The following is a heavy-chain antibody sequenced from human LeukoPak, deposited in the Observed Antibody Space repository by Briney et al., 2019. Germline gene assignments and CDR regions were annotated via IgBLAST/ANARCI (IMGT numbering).Heavy chain of an antibody. CDR1: GFTVSNNY. J-gene: IGHJ3*02. D-gene: IGHD1-1*01. CDR3: ARETGIIAPGAFDI. CDR2: IYSGGST. Sequence: GGSLRLSCAASGFTVSNNYMTWVRQAPGKGLEWVSVIYSGGSTYYADSVKGRFTISRDNSKNTLYLQMNSLRAEDTAVYYCARETGIIAPGAFDIWGQGTMVTVSS. V-gene: IGHV3-53*01.